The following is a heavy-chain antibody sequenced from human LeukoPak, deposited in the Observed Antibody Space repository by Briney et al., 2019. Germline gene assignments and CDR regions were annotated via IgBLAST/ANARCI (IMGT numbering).Heavy chain of an antibody. D-gene: IGHD4-23*01. CDR1: GYTFTIYY. CDR2: INPSGGST. J-gene: IGHJ3*02. V-gene: IGHV1-46*01. CDR3: AIPDYGGNSFSAFDI. Sequence: ASVKVSFTASGYTFTIYYMHWVRQAPGQGLEWMGLINPSGGSTSYAQKFQGRVTMTRDMSTSTVYMELSSLRSEDTAVYYCAIPDYGGNSFSAFDIWGQGTMVTVSS.